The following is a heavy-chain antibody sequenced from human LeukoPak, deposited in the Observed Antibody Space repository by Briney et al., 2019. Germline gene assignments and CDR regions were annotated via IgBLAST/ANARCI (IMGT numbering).Heavy chain of an antibody. CDR3: AKGLDFGDYDSSGYSGYFDY. D-gene: IGHD3-22*01. CDR1: GFTFSSYA. J-gene: IGHJ4*02. Sequence: GGSLRLSCAASGFTFSSYAMSWVRQAPGKGLEWVSAISSSGGNTYYADSVKGRFTLSRDNSKNTLYLQMDSLRAEDTAVYYCAKGLDFGDYDSSGYSGYFDYWGQGTLVTVSS. V-gene: IGHV3-23*01. CDR2: ISSSGGNT.